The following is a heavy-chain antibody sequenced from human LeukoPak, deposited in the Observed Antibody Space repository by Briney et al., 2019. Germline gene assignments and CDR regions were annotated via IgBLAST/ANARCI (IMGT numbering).Heavy chain of an antibody. J-gene: IGHJ4*02. V-gene: IGHV4-39*01. CDR1: GGSISSSSYY. CDR3: ACSVVVPAAGLAFDY. D-gene: IGHD2-2*01. CDR2: IYYSGST. Sequence: PSETLSLTCTVSGGSISSSSYYWGWIRQPPGKGLEWIGSIYYSGSTYYNLSLKSRVTISVDTSKNQFSLKLSSVTAADTAVYYCACSVVVPAAGLAFDYWGQGTLVTVSS.